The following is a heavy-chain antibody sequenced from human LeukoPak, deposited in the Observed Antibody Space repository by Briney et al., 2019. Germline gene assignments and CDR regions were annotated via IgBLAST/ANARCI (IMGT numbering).Heavy chain of an antibody. D-gene: IGHD4-17*01. CDR1: GFSLSTSGVG. CDR2: IYWNGDK. V-gene: IGHV2-5*01. CDR3: ARGDYGDFYFQH. Sequence: SGPTLVNPTQTLTLTCTFSGFSLSTSGVGVGWIRQPPGKALEWLALIYWNGDKRYSPSLKSRVTITKGTSKNQVVLTMTNMDPVDTAAYYCARGDYGDFYFQHWGQGTLVTVSS. J-gene: IGHJ1*01.